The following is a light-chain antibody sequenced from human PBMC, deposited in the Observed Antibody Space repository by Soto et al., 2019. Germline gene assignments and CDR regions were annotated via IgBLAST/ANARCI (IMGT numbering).Light chain of an antibody. CDR3: QTWGAGIVV. CDR2: LSSDGSH. Sequence: QPVLTQSPSASASLGASVKLTCTLSSGHSSYAIAWHQQQPEKGPRYLMKLSSDGSHSKGDGIPDRFSGSSSGAERYLIISSLQSEDEADYYCQTWGAGIVVFGGGTKVTVL. CDR1: SGHSSYA. J-gene: IGLJ2*01. V-gene: IGLV4-69*01.